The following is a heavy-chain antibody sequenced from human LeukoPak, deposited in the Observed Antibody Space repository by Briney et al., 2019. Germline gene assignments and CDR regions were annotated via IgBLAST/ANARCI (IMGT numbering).Heavy chain of an antibody. D-gene: IGHD3-9*01. J-gene: IGHJ4*02. CDR1: GFTFSNAW. Sequence: GGSLRLSCAASGFTFSNAWMNWVRQAPGKGLEWVGRIKSKTDGGTTDYAAPVKGRFTISRDDSKNTLYLQMNSLKTEDTAVYYCITPNYDILTGLYYFDYWGQGTLVTVSS. V-gene: IGHV3-15*01. CDR3: ITPNYDILTGLYYFDY. CDR2: IKSKTDGGTT.